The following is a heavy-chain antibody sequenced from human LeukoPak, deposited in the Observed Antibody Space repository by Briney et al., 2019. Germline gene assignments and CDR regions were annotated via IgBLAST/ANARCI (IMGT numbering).Heavy chain of an antibody. Sequence: GGSLRLSCAASGFTFSSYGMHWFRQAPGKGLEWVAFIRYDGSNKYYAESVKGRFTISRDNSKNTLYLQMNSLRAEDTAVYYCAKGDRSYDILTGYYDYYYMDVWGKGTTVTVSS. CDR1: GFTFSSYG. CDR2: IRYDGSNK. CDR3: AKGDRSYDILTGYYDYYYMDV. D-gene: IGHD3-9*01. J-gene: IGHJ6*03. V-gene: IGHV3-30*02.